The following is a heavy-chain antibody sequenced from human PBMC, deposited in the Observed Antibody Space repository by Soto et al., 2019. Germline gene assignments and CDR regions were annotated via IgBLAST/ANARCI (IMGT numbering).Heavy chain of an antibody. D-gene: IGHD2-2*01. CDR2: IYYSGST. CDR3: ARATTTANLDY. V-gene: IGHV4-59*12. Sequence: ASETLSLTCTVSGGSISSYYWSWIRQPPGKGLEWIGYIYYSGSTNYNPSLRSRVTISADTSKNQFSLQLNSVTPEDTAIYYCARATTTANLDYWGQGTLVTVSS. J-gene: IGHJ4*02. CDR1: GGSISSYY.